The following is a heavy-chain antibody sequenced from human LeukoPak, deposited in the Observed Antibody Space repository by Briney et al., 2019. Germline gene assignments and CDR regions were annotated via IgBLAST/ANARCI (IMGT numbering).Heavy chain of an antibody. J-gene: IGHJ3*02. CDR3: ARVGLGFGEPTESPFES. V-gene: IGHV1-18*01. CDR2: ISAYNGNT. CDR1: GYTFTSYG. Sequence: ASVKVSCKASGYTFTSYGISWVRQAPRQGLEWMGWISAYNGNTNYAQKLQGRVTMTTDTSTSTAYMELSRLRSDDTAVYYCARVGLGFGEPTESPFESWGQGTMVTVSS. D-gene: IGHD3-10*01.